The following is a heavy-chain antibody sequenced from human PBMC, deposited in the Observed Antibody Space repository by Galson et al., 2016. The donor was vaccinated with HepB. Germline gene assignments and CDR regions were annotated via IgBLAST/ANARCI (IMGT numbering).Heavy chain of an antibody. CDR3: ARLLRGYARLDY. J-gene: IGHJ4*02. CDR1: GGYFSSSDYY. CDR2: VYFLGST. D-gene: IGHD5-12*01. V-gene: IGHV4-39*07. Sequence: SETLSLTCTVSGGYFSSSDYYWAWFRQPPGWGLEWIGSVYFLGSTYYNPSLKSRFTILVDTSKNHFSLGLSSVTAADTTVYYCARLLRGYARLDYWGQGILVAVSS.